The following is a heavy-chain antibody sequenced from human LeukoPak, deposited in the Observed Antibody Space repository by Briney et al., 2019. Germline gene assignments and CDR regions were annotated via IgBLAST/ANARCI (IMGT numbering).Heavy chain of an antibody. D-gene: IGHD1-26*01. V-gene: IGHV4-59*01. CDR3: AGHVGSGSYYADY. Sequence: SETLSLTCTVSGGSLSSYYWRWIRQPPGKGLEWIGYVYYSGSTNYNPSLKSRVTTSVDTSKNQFSLKLTSVTAADTAVYYCAGHVGSGSYYADYWGQGTLVTVSS. CDR2: VYYSGST. CDR1: GGSLSSYY. J-gene: IGHJ4*02.